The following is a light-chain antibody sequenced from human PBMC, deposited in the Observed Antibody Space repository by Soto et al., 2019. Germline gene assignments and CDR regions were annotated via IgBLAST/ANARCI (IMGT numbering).Light chain of an antibody. J-gene: IGLJ2*01. V-gene: IGLV2-14*01. CDR2: EVS. CDR3: SSYTTSSTRV. Sequence: QSALTQPASVSGSPGQSITISCTGTSSDVGGYHSVSWYQQHPGIAPKLMIYEVSNRPSGVSNRFSGSKSGNTASLTISGIQAEDEADYYCSSYTTSSTRVFGGGTKLTVL. CDR1: SSDVGGYHS.